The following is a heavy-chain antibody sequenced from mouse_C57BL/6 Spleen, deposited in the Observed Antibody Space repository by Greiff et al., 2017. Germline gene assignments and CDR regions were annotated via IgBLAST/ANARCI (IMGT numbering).Heavy chain of an antibody. Sequence: VQLQQSGAELVKPGASVKLSCKASGYSFTSYYIHWVKQRPGQGLEWIGWIYPGSGNTKYNEKFKGKATLTADKSSNTAYMQLSSLTSEDSAVYYGASRLNCGSSQAWFAYWGQGTLVTVSA. CDR2: IYPGSGNT. V-gene: IGHV1-66*01. D-gene: IGHD1-1*01. J-gene: IGHJ3*01. CDR3: ASRLNCGSSQAWFAY. CDR1: GYSFTSYY.